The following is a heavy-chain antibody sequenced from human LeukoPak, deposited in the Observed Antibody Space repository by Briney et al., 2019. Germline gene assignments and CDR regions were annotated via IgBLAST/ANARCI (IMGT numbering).Heavy chain of an antibody. V-gene: IGHV1-69*05. J-gene: IGHJ4*02. CDR2: IIPIFGTA. Sequence: GASVKVSCKASGGTFSSYAISWVRQAPGQGLEWMGGIIPIFGTASYAQKFQGRVTITTDESTSTAYMELSSLRSEDTAVYYCAEYCSSTSCNDYWGQGTLVTVSS. CDR1: GGTFSSYA. CDR3: AEYCSSTSCNDY. D-gene: IGHD2-2*01.